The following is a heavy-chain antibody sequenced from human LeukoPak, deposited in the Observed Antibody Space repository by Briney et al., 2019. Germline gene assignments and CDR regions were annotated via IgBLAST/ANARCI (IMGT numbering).Heavy chain of an antibody. CDR2: INSGGSGT. CDR1: GFAFSSNW. J-gene: IGHJ4*02. V-gene: IGHV3-74*01. CDR3: ATSLGPLTGY. D-gene: IGHD3-9*01. Sequence: PGGSLRLSCAASGFAFSSNWMHWVRQTPGKGLVWVSRINSGGSGTSYADSVEGRFTISRDNAKNTLYLQMNSLRAEDTAVYYCATSLGPLTGYWGQGTLVTVSS.